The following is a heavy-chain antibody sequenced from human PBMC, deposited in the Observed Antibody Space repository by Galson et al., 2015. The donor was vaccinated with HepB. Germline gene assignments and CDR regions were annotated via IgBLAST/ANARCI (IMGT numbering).Heavy chain of an antibody. CDR1: GFTFGTYA. CDR2: ISGSGGGT. CDR3: ARGPYYDSSPFDY. V-gene: IGHV3-23*01. D-gene: IGHD3-22*01. Sequence: CAASGFTFGTYAMSWVRQAPGKRLEWVSGISGSGGGTYYADSVKGRFAISRDNSKSTLSLQMNGLRAEDTAVYYCARGPYYDSSPFDYWGQGTLVTVSS. J-gene: IGHJ4*02.